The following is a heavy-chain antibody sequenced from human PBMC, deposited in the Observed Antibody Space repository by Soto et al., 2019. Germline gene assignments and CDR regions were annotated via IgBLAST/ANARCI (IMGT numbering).Heavy chain of an antibody. CDR1: GYSFTTYY. Sequence: GASVKVSCKTSGYSFTTYYVHWVRQAPGQGLEWMAIINPSDGTATYAQKFQGRVTMTRDTSTSTVYLEMRSLRYEDTAVYYCARLQVATGWNCAGEYCGKVNMVT. V-gene: IGHV1-46*01. CDR3: ARLQVATGWNCAGEY. CDR2: INPSDGTA. D-gene: IGHD1-1*01. J-gene: IGHJ4*02.